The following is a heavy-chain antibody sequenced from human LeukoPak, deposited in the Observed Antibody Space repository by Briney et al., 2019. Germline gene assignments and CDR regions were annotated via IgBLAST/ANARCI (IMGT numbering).Heavy chain of an antibody. V-gene: IGHV1-2*02. CDR3: ATGTTIGSGFDP. CDR2: INPNSGGT. J-gene: IGHJ5*02. CDR1: GGTFSSYA. Sequence: ASVKVSCKASGGTFSSYAISWVRQAPGQGLEWMGWINPNSGGTNYAQKFQGRVTMTRDTSISTAYMELSRLRSDDTAVYYCATGTTIGSGFDPWGQGTLVTVSS. D-gene: IGHD1-1*01.